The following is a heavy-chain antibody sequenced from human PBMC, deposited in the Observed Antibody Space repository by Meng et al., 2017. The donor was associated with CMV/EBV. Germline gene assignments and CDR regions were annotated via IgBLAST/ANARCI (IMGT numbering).Heavy chain of an antibody. V-gene: IGHV4-39*07. J-gene: IGHJ4*02. D-gene: IGHD5-12*01. CDR2: IYYSGTT. Sequence: SETLSLTCNVSGASISSMIYYWGWIRQSPGKGLEWIGSIYYSGTTYHSPSFKGRVTLSIDTAKNQFSMSLRSVSVADTAVYYRARSSGYKAFLDYWGLGMQVTVSS. CDR3: ARSSGYKAFLDY. CDR1: GASISSMIYY.